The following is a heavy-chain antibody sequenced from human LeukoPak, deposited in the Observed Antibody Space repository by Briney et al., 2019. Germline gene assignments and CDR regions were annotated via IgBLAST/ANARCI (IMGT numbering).Heavy chain of an antibody. CDR1: GGSISSGGYY. CDR3: ARSYGSGNYFDY. Sequence: SETLSLTCIVSGGSISSGGYYWSWIRQHPGKGLEWIGYIYYSGSTYYNPSLNSQVTISVDTSKNQFSLELSSVTAADTAVYYCARSYGSGNYFDYWGQGTLVTVSS. V-gene: IGHV4-31*01. J-gene: IGHJ4*02. CDR2: IYYSGST. D-gene: IGHD3-10*01.